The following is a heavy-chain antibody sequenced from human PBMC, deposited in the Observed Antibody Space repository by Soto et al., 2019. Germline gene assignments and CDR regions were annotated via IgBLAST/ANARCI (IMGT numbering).Heavy chain of an antibody. CDR1: GGSISSGGYY. V-gene: IGHV4-31*03. J-gene: IGHJ6*02. CDR3: ARETTIFGVVNPLYYYGMDV. D-gene: IGHD3-3*01. CDR2: IYYSGST. Sequence: QVQLQESGPRLVKPSQTLSLTCTVSGGSISSGGYYWSWIRQHPGKGLEWIGYIYYSGSTYYNPSLKSRVTISVDTSKNQFSLKLSSVTAADTAVYYCARETTIFGVVNPLYYYGMDVWGQGTTVTVSS.